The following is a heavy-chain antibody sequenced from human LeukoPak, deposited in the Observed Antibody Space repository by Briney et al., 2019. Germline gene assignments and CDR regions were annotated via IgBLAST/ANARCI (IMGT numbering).Heavy chain of an antibody. CDR3: ARRNAMDV. V-gene: IGHV3-7*03. CDR1: GFTFSNYW. Sequence: GGSLRLSCAASGFTFSNYWMTWVRQAPGEGLEWVANINRDGSERYYVDSVKGRFTISRDDAKSSLYLQMNSLRAEDTAVYYCARRNAMDVWGQGTTVIVFS. J-gene: IGHJ6*02. CDR2: INRDGSER.